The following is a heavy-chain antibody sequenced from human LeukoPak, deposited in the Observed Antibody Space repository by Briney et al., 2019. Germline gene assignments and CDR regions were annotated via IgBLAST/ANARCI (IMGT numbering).Heavy chain of an antibody. CDR2: INPNGGGT. Sequence: ASVKVSCXASGYTFIGYFMHWVRQAPGQGLEWMGRINPNGGGTIYAQKFQGRVTMTRDTSISTAYMELSRLRSDDTAVYYCARSFLPDDYWGQGTLVTVSS. CDR1: GYTFIGYF. CDR3: ARSFLPDDY. V-gene: IGHV1-2*06. J-gene: IGHJ4*02. D-gene: IGHD1-14*01.